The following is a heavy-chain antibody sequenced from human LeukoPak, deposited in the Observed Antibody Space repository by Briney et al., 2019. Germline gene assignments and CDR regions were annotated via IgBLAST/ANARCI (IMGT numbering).Heavy chain of an antibody. CDR2: ISENGEST. D-gene: IGHD4-17*01. CDR3: ASYFHYGDYASLWY. Sequence: GGSRRLSCAASGFTVNTYAMSWVRQAPGKGLEWVSSISENGESTYYADSVKGRFTISRDNSRNTLYLQMNSLRAEDTAVYYCASYFHYGDYASLWYWGQGTLVTVSS. J-gene: IGHJ4*02. CDR1: GFTVNTYA. V-gene: IGHV3-23*01.